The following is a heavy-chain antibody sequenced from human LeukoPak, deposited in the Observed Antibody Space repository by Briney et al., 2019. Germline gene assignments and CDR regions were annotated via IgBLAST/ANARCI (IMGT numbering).Heavy chain of an antibody. CDR2: INSDGSST. CDR3: ARAVYYSNYLGY. D-gene: IGHD3-10*01. CDR1: GFTFSSYW. J-gene: IGHJ4*01. V-gene: IGHV3-74*01. Sequence: GGSLRLSCAASGFTFSSYWMHWVRQAPGKGLVWVSRINSDGSSTSYADSVKGRFTISRDNAKNTLYLQMNSLRAEDTAMYYCARAVYYSNYLGYWGQGTLVTVSS.